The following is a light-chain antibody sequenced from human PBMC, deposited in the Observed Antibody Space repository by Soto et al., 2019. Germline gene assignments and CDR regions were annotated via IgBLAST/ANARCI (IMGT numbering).Light chain of an antibody. V-gene: IGKV3-15*01. CDR3: QRYNDWPPWT. CDR1: QNFGTS. J-gene: IGKJ5*01. CDR2: GAS. Sequence: EIVMTQSPATLSLSPGDRATLFCRSSQNFGTSLAWYQQIPGQPPRLLIHGASIRATGVPARFTGSGSGTEFTLTISGLQSEDLAVYYCQRYNDWPPWTFGQGTRLEIK.